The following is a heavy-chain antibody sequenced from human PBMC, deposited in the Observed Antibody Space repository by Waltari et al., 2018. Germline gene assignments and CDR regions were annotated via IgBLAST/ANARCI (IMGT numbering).Heavy chain of an antibody. CDR3: ARYLVATIDY. D-gene: IGHD5-12*01. V-gene: IGHV4-38-2*01. J-gene: IGHJ4*02. CDR1: GYSISSGYY. Sequence: QVQLQESGPGLVKPSETLSLTCAVSGYSISSGYYWGWIRQPPGKGLGWIGSIYHSGSTYYNPSLKSRVAIPVETSKSQFSLQLSSVTAADTAVYCCARYLVATIDYWGQRTLVVVSS. CDR2: IYHSGST.